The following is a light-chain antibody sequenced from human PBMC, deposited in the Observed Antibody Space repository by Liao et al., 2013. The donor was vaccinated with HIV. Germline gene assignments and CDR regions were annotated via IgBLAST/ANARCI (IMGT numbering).Light chain of an antibody. J-gene: IGLJ1*01. V-gene: IGLV3-1*01. CDR2: QDT. CDR3: QVWDSSSDHLV. CDR1: ALGGKY. Sequence: YELTQPPSLSVSPGQTAIISCSGHALGGKYISWYQHPPGQSPVVLIYQDTKRPSGIPERFSGSNSGNTATLTISGTQAMDEADYYCQVWDSSSDHLVFGTGTKVTVL.